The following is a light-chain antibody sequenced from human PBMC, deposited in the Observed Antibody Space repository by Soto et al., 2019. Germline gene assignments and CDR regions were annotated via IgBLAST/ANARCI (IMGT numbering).Light chain of an antibody. J-gene: IGLJ2*01. CDR3: NSYTSSSTLV. Sequence: QSALTQPASVSGSPGQSITISCTGTGSDVGGYNYVSWYQQHPGKAPKLVIYDVSDRPSGVSNRFSGSKSGNTASLTISGLQAEDEADYYCNSYTSSSTLVFGGATKLTVL. CDR2: DVS. CDR1: GSDVGGYNY. V-gene: IGLV2-14*03.